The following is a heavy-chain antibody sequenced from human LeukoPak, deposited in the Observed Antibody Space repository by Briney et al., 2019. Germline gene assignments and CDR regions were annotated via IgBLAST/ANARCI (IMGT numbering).Heavy chain of an antibody. CDR1: GYTFTGYY. Sequence: VASVKVSCKASGYTFTGYYMHWVRQAPGQGLKWMGIINPSGGSTSYAQKFQGRVTMTRDTSTSTVYMELSSLRSEDTAVYYCAREEREDGLFLDYWGQGTLVTVSS. CDR2: INPSGGST. CDR3: AREEREDGLFLDY. D-gene: IGHD2-8*01. J-gene: IGHJ4*02. V-gene: IGHV1-46*01.